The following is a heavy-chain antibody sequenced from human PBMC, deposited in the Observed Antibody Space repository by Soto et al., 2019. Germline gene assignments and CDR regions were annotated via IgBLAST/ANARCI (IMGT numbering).Heavy chain of an antibody. CDR3: AKDHVNSGPSPDWFDP. V-gene: IGHV3-30*18. J-gene: IGHJ5*02. D-gene: IGHD6-19*01. CDR1: GFSISSYG. CDR2: VAYDGSYQ. Sequence: QVQLVESGGGVVQPGRSLRLSCAASGFSISSYGMHWVRQTPGKGLQWVAVVAYDGSYQHYADSVKGRFTIPRDISKNTLFLEMDSLKPEDTAVYYCAKDHVNSGPSPDWFDPWSQGTLVTVSS.